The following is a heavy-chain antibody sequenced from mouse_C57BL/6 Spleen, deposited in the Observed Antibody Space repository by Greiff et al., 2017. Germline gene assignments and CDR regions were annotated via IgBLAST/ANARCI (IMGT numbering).Heavy chain of an antibody. J-gene: IGHJ1*03. D-gene: IGHD1-1*01. CDR3: ARRKGLGITTVVADWYFDV. CDR1: GYTFTSYW. V-gene: IGHV1-64*01. CDR2: INPNSGST. Sequence: QVQLQQPGAELVKPGASVKLSCKASGYTFTSYWMHWVKQRPGQGLEWIGMINPNSGSTNYNEKFKSKATLTVDKSSSTAYMQLSSLTSEDSAVYYCARRKGLGITTVVADWYFDVWGTGTTVTVSS.